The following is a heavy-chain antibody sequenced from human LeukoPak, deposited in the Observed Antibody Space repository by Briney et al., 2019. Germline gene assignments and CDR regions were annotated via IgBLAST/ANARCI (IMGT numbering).Heavy chain of an antibody. Sequence: SVTVSCKVSGYTLTELSMHWVRQAPGKGLEWMGGFDPEDGETIYAQKFQGRVTMTEDTSTDTAYMELSSLRSEDTAVYYCATRLIFYRRTGNWFDPWGERTVDPVSS. D-gene: IGHD2-8*01. CDR2: FDPEDGET. V-gene: IGHV1-24*01. J-gene: IGHJ5*02. CDR1: GYTLTELS. CDR3: ATRLIFYRRTGNWFDP.